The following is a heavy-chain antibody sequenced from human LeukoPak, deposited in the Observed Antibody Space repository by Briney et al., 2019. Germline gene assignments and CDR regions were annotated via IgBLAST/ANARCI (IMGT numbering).Heavy chain of an antibody. CDR1: GFTFSSYA. CDR2: ISGSGGST. J-gene: IGHJ4*02. CDR3: ARSKDIVTSIRLDQ. D-gene: IGHD5-12*01. Sequence: TGGSLRLSCAASGFTFSSYAMSWVRQAPGKGQEWVSAISGSGGSTYYTDSVKGRFTISRDNSKNTLFLQMTSLRAEDTAVYYCARSKDIVTSIRLDQWGQGTLVTVSS. V-gene: IGHV3-23*01.